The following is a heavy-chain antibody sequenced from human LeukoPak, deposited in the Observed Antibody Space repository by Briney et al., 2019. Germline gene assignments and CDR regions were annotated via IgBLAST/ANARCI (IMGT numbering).Heavy chain of an antibody. D-gene: IGHD7-27*01. J-gene: IGHJ3*02. CDR1: GFTFSSYW. CDR2: INSDGTGT. V-gene: IGHV3-74*01. Sequence: GGSLRLSCAASGFTFSSYWMHWVRHAPGKGLVWVSRINSDGTGTNYADSVKGRFTISRDNAKNTLYLQMNSLRAEDTAVYYCASVTVLGKRNAFDNWGRGTMVTVSS. CDR3: ASVTVLGKRNAFDN.